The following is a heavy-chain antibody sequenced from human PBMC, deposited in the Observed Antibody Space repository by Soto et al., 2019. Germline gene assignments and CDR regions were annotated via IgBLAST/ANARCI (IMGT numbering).Heavy chain of an antibody. CDR3: VRDRGYSGYTF. J-gene: IGHJ4*02. Sequence: PVGSLRLSCAASGFTFSDYYMSWIRQAPGKGLEWVAYITSSSTNFTNYADSVRGRFTISRDNARDSVYLQMNSLRPEDTAVYYCVRDRGYSGYTFWGQGTQVTVS. CDR1: GFTFSDYY. CDR2: ITSSSTNFT. D-gene: IGHD5-12*01. V-gene: IGHV3-11*06.